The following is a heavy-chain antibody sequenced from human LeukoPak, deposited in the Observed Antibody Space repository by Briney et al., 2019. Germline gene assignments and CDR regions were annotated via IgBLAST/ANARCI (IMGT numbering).Heavy chain of an antibody. J-gene: IGHJ4*02. CDR3: ARDDYYYDSSGYYSN. CDR2: IYTSGST. D-gene: IGHD3-22*01. Sequence: PSETLSLTCTVSGGSISSYYWSWIRQPAGKGLEWIGRIYTSGSTNYNPSLKSRVTMSVDTSKNQFSLKLSSVTAADTAVYSCARDDYYYDSSGYYSNWGQGTLVTVSS. V-gene: IGHV4-4*07. CDR1: GGSISSYY.